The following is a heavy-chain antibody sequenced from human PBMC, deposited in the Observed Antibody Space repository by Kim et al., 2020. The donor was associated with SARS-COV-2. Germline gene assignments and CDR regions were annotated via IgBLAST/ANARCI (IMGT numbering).Heavy chain of an antibody. D-gene: IGHD5-12*01. Sequence: SETLSLTCAVYGGSFSGYYWSWIRQPPGKGLEWIGEINHSGSTNYNPSLKSRVTISVDTSKNQFSLKLSSVTAADTAVYYCAGRQRLQNSGYDYWGQGTLVTVSS. J-gene: IGHJ4*02. CDR2: INHSGST. CDR1: GGSFSGYY. CDR3: AGRQRLQNSGYDY. V-gene: IGHV4-34*01.